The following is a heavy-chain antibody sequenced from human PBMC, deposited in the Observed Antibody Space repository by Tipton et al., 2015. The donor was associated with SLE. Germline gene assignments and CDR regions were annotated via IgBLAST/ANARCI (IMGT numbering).Heavy chain of an antibody. V-gene: IGHV3-7*01. J-gene: IGHJ3*02. CDR2: IKEDGSEK. Sequence: SLRLSCAASGFTFSSYWMSWVRRPPGTGLEWVANIKEDGSEKQYVDGVKGRFTISRDNAENSLYLQMNSLRVEDTAVYYCARDPYSGKYGAFDIWGQGTMVTVSS. CDR1: GFTFSSYW. CDR3: ARDPYSGKYGAFDI. D-gene: IGHD1-26*01.